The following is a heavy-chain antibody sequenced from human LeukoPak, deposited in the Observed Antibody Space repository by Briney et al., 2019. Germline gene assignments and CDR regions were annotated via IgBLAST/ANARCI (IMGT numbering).Heavy chain of an antibody. CDR3: ARRAGQPGWSDY. Sequence: TLSLTCTVSGGSISSSSYYWGWIRQPPGKGLEWIGSIYYSGSTYYNPSLKSRVTISVDTSKNQFSLKLSSVTAADTAVYYCARRAGQPGWSDYWGQGTLVTVSS. D-gene: IGHD2-15*01. J-gene: IGHJ4*02. CDR2: IYYSGST. CDR1: GGSISSSSYY. V-gene: IGHV4-39*01.